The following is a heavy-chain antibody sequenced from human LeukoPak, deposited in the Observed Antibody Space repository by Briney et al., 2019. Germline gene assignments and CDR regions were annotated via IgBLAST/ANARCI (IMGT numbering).Heavy chain of an antibody. CDR3: ARGPYCSSTSCYGFAKIMLYNWFDP. CDR1: GGSFSGYY. Sequence: SETLSLTCAVYGGSFSGYYWSWIRQPPVKGLEWIGEINHSGSTNYNPSLKSRVTISVDTSKNQFSLKLSSVTAADTAVYYCARGPYCSSTSCYGFAKIMLYNWFDPWGQGTLVTVSS. CDR2: INHSGST. V-gene: IGHV4-34*01. J-gene: IGHJ5*02. D-gene: IGHD2-2*01.